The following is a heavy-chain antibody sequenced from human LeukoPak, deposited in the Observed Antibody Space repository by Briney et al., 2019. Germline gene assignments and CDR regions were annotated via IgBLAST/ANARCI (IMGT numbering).Heavy chain of an antibody. J-gene: IGHJ4*02. CDR3: ARHRSGWLQSSFDY. Sequence: PSETLSLTCTVSGGSISSSSYYWGWIRQPPGKGLEWIGSIYYSGSTYYNLSLKSRVTISVDTSKNQFSLKLSSVTAADTAVYYCARHRSGWLQSSFDYWGQGTLVTVSS. CDR2: IYYSGST. CDR1: GGSISSSSYY. V-gene: IGHV4-39*01. D-gene: IGHD5-24*01.